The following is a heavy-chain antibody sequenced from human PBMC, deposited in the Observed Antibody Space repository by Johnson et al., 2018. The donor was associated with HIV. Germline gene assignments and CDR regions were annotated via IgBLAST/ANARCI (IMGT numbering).Heavy chain of an antibody. CDR1: GFTFSAYG. CDR3: ARGDYDILAGYALDT. J-gene: IGHJ3*02. D-gene: IGHD3-9*01. CDR2: ISYDGSEN. Sequence: QEQLVESGGGVVQPGRFLRLSCAASGFTFSAYGIHWVRQAPGKGLEWVAVISYDGSENNYADSVKGRFTISRDNSENTLYLQMNSLRAADTAVYYCARGDYDILAGYALDTLSQGTMVTVSS. V-gene: IGHV3-30*03.